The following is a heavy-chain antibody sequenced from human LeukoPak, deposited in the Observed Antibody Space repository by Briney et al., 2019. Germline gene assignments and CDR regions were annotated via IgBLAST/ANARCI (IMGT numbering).Heavy chain of an antibody. CDR3: ARDYRPQGSRDAFDI. J-gene: IGHJ3*02. V-gene: IGHV3-21*01. Sequence: PGGSLRLSCAASGFTFDDYTMNWVRQAPGKGLEWVSSISSSSSYIYYADSVKGRFTISRDNAKNSLYLQMNSLRAEDTAVYYCARDYRPQGSRDAFDIWGQGTMVTVSS. CDR1: GFTFDDYT. CDR2: ISSSSSYI.